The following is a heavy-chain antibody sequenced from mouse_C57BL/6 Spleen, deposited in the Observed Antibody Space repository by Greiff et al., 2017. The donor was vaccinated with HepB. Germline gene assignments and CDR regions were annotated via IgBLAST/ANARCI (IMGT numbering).Heavy chain of an antibody. J-gene: IGHJ1*03. CDR2: INPSTGGT. D-gene: IGHD1-1*01. V-gene: IGHV1-42*01. CDR3: ARGLYYGSSYGYFDV. CDR1: GYSFTGYY. Sequence: EVQVVESGPELVKPGASVKISCKASGYSFTGYYMNWVKQSPEKSLEWIGEINPSTGGTTYNQKFKAKATLTVDKSSSTAYMQLKSLTSEDSAVYYCARGLYYGSSYGYFDVWGTGTTVTVSS.